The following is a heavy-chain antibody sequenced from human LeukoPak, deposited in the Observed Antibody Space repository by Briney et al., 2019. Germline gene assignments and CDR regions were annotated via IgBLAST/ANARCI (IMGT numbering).Heavy chain of an antibody. Sequence: PGGSLRLSCAASGFTFSSYAMHWVRQAPGKGLEWVAVISYDGSNKYYADSVKGRFTISRDNSKNTLYLQMNSLRAEDTAVYYCAKDRRYSGYDYTYYYYYGMDVWGQGTTVTVSS. CDR2: ISYDGSNK. J-gene: IGHJ6*02. CDR3: AKDRRYSGYDYTYYYYYGMDV. V-gene: IGHV3-30*04. CDR1: GFTFSSYA. D-gene: IGHD5-12*01.